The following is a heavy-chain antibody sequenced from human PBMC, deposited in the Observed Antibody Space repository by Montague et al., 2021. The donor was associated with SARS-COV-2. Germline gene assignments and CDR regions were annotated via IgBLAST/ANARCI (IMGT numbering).Heavy chain of an antibody. D-gene: IGHD3-10*01. CDR2: ISSSSSYI. J-gene: IGHJ6*02. Sequence: SLRLSCAASGFTFSRYSMNWVRQAPGKGLEWVSSISSSSSYIYYXXSVKVRFTISRDNAKNSLYLQMNSLRAEDTAVYYCARVEGASLLWFGELLYLGGMDVWGQGTTVTVSS. V-gene: IGHV3-21*01. CDR3: ARVEGASLLWFGELLYLGGMDV. CDR1: GFTFSRYS.